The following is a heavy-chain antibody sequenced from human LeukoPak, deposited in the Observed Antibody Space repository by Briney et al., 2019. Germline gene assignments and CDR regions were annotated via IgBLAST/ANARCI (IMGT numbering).Heavy chain of an antibody. CDR1: GYSFATYW. CDR3: ARKQSGYPFDY. Sequence: GESPKISCKGSGYSFATYWIAWVRQMPGKGLEWMGIIYPGDSDTRYSPSFQGQVTISADKSISTAYLQWSSLKASDTAMYYCARKQSGYPFDYWGQGTLVTVSS. J-gene: IGHJ4*02. V-gene: IGHV5-51*01. D-gene: IGHD3-3*01. CDR2: IYPGDSDT.